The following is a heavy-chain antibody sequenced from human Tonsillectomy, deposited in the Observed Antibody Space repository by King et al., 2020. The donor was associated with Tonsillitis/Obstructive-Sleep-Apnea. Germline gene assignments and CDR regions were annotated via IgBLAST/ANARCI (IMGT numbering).Heavy chain of an antibody. D-gene: IGHD6-25*01. V-gene: IGHV3-30*18. CDR2: ISDDGNNK. Sequence: VQLVESGGGVVQPGRSLRLSCAASGFTFSSFGMHGVRQAPGKGLEWVAVISDDGNNKDYADSVKGRFTISRDNSKNTLYLQMNSLRAEDTAIYYCAKEQAAWDAFDIWGQGTMVTVSS. CDR3: AKEQAAWDAFDI. CDR1: GFTFSSFG. J-gene: IGHJ3*02.